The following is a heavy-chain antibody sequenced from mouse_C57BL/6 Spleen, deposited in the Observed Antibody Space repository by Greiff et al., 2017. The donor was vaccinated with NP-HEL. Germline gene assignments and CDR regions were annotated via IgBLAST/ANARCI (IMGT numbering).Heavy chain of an antibody. CDR1: GYTFTSYW. CDR2: IHPNSGST. D-gene: IGHD1-1*01. Sequence: VQLQQPGAELVKPGASVKLSCKASGYTFTSYWMHWVKQRPGQGLEWIGKIHPNSGSTNYNEKFKSKATLTVDKSSSTAYMQLSSLTSDDSAVYYCSREGTTVVAEAYWGQGTLVTVSA. CDR3: SREGTTVVAEAY. V-gene: IGHV1-64*01. J-gene: IGHJ3*01.